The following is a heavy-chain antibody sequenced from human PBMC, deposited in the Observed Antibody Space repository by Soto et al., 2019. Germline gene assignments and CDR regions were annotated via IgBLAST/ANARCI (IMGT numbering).Heavy chain of an antibody. D-gene: IGHD3-10*01. CDR1: GGSISNSDYF. Sequence: SETLSLTCTVSGGSISNSDYFWSWIRQSPGKGLECIGYSSSSGNTYSNPSLKSRATLSVDTSKNQFSLRLTSVTVEDTAVYYCARGSEVLAPGATFLEYWGQGTLVIVSS. V-gene: IGHV4-30-4*01. J-gene: IGHJ4*02. CDR2: SSSSGNT. CDR3: ARGSEVLAPGATFLEY.